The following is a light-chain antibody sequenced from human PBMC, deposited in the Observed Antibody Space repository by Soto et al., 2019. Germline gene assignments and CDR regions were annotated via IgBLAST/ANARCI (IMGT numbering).Light chain of an antibody. CDR3: QQYGSSPGT. J-gene: IGKJ1*01. CDR1: QSVGSNY. V-gene: IGKV3-20*01. CDR2: GAS. Sequence: EIVLTQSPGTLSLSPGERATLSCRASQSVGSNYLAWYQQKPGQAPRLLIYGASSRATDIPDRFSGSGSGTDFTLTISRLEPEDFAVYYCQQYGSSPGTF.